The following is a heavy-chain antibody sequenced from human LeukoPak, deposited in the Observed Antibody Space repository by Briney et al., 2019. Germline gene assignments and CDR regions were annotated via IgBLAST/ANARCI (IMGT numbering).Heavy chain of an antibody. CDR2: INPSGGST. Sequence: ASVKVSCKASGYTFTSYYMHWVRQAPGQGLEWMGIINPSGGSTSYAQKFQGRVTMTRDMSTSTVYMELSSLRSEDTAVYYCARWGLNGYYLSDAFDIWGQGTMVTVSS. CDR1: GYTFTSYY. D-gene: IGHD3-9*01. J-gene: IGHJ3*02. CDR3: ARWGLNGYYLSDAFDI. V-gene: IGHV1-46*01.